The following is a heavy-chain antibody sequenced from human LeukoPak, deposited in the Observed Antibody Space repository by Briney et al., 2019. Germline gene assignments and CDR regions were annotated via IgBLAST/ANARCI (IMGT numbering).Heavy chain of an antibody. CDR1: GYTFTDYA. Sequence: ASVKVSCKASGYTFTDYAIHWVRQAPGQRLEWMGWINAGNGNTKYSQKFQGRLTITRDTYASTAYMELSSLRSEDTAVYYCARSSWGNWGQGTLVTVSS. V-gene: IGHV1-3*01. CDR2: INAGNGNT. J-gene: IGHJ4*02. D-gene: IGHD7-27*01. CDR3: ARSSWGN.